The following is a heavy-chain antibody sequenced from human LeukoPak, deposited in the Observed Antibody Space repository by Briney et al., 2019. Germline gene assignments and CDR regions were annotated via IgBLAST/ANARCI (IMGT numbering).Heavy chain of an antibody. V-gene: IGHV3-30-3*01. CDR2: ISYDGSNK. Sequence: PGGSLRLSCAASGFTFSSYAMHWVRQAPGKGLEWVAVISYDGSNKYYADSVKGRFTISRDNSKNTLYLQMNSLRAEDTAVYYCARDSTGAGHAYFDYWGQGTLVTVSS. J-gene: IGHJ4*02. CDR3: ARDSTGAGHAYFDY. CDR1: GFTFSSYA. D-gene: IGHD1-26*01.